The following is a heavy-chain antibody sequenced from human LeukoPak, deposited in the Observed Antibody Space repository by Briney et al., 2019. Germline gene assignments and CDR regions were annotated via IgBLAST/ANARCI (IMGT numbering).Heavy chain of an antibody. CDR3: GRDLGAAAAFTV. D-gene: IGHD6-13*01. Sequence: PSQTLSLTCTGSGGSISSGSFYWSWIRQPAGKEVEWIGSIYINGGTDYNASLKSRATISVDTSKNQLSLKLSSMTAADTAVYYCGRDLGAAAAFTVWGKGTTVTVAS. J-gene: IGHJ6*04. V-gene: IGHV4-61*02. CDR2: IYINGGT. CDR1: GGSISSGSFY.